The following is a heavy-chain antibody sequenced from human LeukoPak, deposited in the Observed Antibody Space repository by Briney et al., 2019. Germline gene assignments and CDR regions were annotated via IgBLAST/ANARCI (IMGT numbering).Heavy chain of an antibody. V-gene: IGHV3-23*01. CDR2: ISGSGGST. Sequence: GGSLRLSCAASGFTFSSYAMSWVRQAPGKGLEWVSAISGSGGSTYYADSVKGRFTISRDNPKNTLYLQMNSLRAEDTAVYYCAKLGYGDYVGTLGGSYYFDYWGQGTLVTVSS. CDR3: AKLGYGDYVGTLGGSYYFDY. CDR1: GFTFSSYA. D-gene: IGHD4-17*01. J-gene: IGHJ4*02.